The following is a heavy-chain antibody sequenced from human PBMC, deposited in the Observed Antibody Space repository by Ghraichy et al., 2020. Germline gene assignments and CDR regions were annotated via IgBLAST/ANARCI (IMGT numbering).Heavy chain of an antibody. V-gene: IGHV5-51*01. Sequence: GGSLNISCKGSGYSFNNYWIAWVRQVPGEGLEWMGIIYPGDSDARYSPSFQGQVIMSADKSISTAYLQWSSLKASDTAMYYCARRADSSCFDPWGQGTLVTVSS. CDR3: ARRADSSCFDP. CDR2: IYPGDSDA. CDR1: GYSFNNYW. J-gene: IGHJ5*02. D-gene: IGHD3-22*01.